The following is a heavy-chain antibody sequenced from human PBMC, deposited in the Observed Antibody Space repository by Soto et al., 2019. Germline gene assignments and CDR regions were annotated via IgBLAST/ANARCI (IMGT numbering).Heavy chain of an antibody. V-gene: IGHV3-30*18. CDR1: GFTFSSYG. D-gene: IGHD3-9*01. CDR3: AKDSVSRYFDWLFDY. CDR2: ISYDGSNK. Sequence: GGPLRLSCAASGFTFSSYGMHWVRQAPGKGLEWVAVISYDGSNKYYADSVKGRFTISRDNSKNTLYLQMNSLRAEDTAVYYCAKDSVSRYFDWLFDYWGQGTLVTVSS. J-gene: IGHJ4*02.